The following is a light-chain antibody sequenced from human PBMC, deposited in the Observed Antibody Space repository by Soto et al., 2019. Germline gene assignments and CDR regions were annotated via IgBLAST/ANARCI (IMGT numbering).Light chain of an antibody. CDR3: QSYDGNSVI. V-gene: IGLV6-57*01. CDR1: SGSIASNY. J-gene: IGLJ2*01. Sequence: NFMLTQPHSVSESPGKTVTISCTRSSGSIASNYVQWYQQRPGSSPTTVIYEYNQRPSGVPDRFSGSIDSSSNSASLTISGLQTEDEADYYCQSYDGNSVIFGGGTKLTVL. CDR2: EYN.